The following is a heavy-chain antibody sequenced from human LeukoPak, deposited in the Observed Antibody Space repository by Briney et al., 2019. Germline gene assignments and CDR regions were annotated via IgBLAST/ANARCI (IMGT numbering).Heavy chain of an antibody. CDR2: ISWSSDSI. J-gene: IGHJ5*02. CDR3: ARVRGDIVVVPAHFDP. D-gene: IGHD2-2*01. Sequence: GGSLRLSCAASGFIFDDYAMHWVRQAPGKGLEWVSGISWSSDSIDYANSVKGRFTISRDNAKNSLYLQMNSLRAEDTAVYYCARVRGDIVVVPAHFDPWGQGTLVTVSS. CDR1: GFIFDDYA. V-gene: IGHV3-9*01.